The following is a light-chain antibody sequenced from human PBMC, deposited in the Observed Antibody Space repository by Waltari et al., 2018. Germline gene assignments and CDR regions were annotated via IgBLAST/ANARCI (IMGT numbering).Light chain of an antibody. Sequence: QSVLTQPPSVSAAPGQRVPIPCPGGSSNIGNNSLSWYRQFPGTAPKLLIYENTERPSGIPGRFSGSKSGTSATLDITGLQAGDEADYYCGTWDSSLSGAVFGGGTHLTVL. CDR1: SSNIGNNS. CDR3: GTWDSSLSGAV. V-gene: IGLV1-51*02. J-gene: IGLJ7*01. CDR2: ENT.